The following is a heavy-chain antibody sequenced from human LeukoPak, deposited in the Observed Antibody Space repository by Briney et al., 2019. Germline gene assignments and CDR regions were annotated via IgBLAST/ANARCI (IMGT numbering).Heavy chain of an antibody. CDR1: GFTFSSYA. D-gene: IGHD1-26*01. J-gene: IGHJ6*02. Sequence: GGSLRLSCAASGFTFSSYAMSWVRQAPGKGLEWVSAISGSGGSTYYADSVKGRFTISRDNSKNTLYLQMNSLRAEDTAVYYCARDIVGAIIYYYGMDVWGQGTTVTVSS. CDR2: ISGSGGST. V-gene: IGHV3-23*01. CDR3: ARDIVGAIIYYYGMDV.